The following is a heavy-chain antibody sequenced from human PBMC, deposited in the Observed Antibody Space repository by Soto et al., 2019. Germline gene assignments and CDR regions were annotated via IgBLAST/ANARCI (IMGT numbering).Heavy chain of an antibody. J-gene: IGHJ6*02. CDR2: ITWNGGNS. D-gene: IGHD3-16*01. Sequence: PVGSLRLSCAASGFRFDDYNIHWVRQAPGKGLEWVSLITWNGGNSYYADSVKGRFTISRDGTTESVSLQMTSLKREDTGLYFCARETLSYGSALDVWGQGTTVTVSS. CDR1: GFRFDDYN. CDR3: ARETLSYGSALDV. V-gene: IGHV3-43*01.